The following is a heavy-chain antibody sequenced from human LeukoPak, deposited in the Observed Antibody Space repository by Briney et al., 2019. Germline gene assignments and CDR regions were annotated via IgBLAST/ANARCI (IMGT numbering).Heavy chain of an antibody. CDR1: GLTFSYAW. CDR2: IRSKTDGGTT. J-gene: IGHJ3*02. CDR3: IRDISMVRGVIITVDAFDI. V-gene: IGHV3-15*01. Sequence: GGSLRLSCAASGLTFSYAWMSWVRQAPGKGLEWVGRIRSKTDGGTTDYAAPVKGRFTISRDDSKNTLYLQMNSLKTEDTAVYYCIRDISMVRGVIITVDAFDIWGQGTMVTVSS. D-gene: IGHD3-10*01.